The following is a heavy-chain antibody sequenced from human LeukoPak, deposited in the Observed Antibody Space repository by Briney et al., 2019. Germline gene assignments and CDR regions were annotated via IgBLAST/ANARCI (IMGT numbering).Heavy chain of an antibody. Sequence: GGSLRLSCAASGFTFSSYSINRVRQAPGKGLEWVSYISSSSSTIYYADSVKGRFTISRDNAKNSLYLQMNSLRAEDTAVYYCAGNLGIAVAGTSDYYGMDVWGQGTTVTVSS. CDR3: AGNLGIAVAGTSDYYGMDV. J-gene: IGHJ6*02. CDR2: ISSSSSTI. V-gene: IGHV3-48*04. CDR1: GFTFSSYS. D-gene: IGHD6-19*01.